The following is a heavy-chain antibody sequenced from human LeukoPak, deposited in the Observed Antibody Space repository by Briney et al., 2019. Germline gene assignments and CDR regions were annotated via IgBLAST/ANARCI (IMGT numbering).Heavy chain of an antibody. V-gene: IGHV4-34*01. CDR1: GGSFSGYY. CDR3: ARDYRGFTPGWFDD. CDR2: INHSGST. J-gene: IGHJ4*02. Sequence: SETLSLTCAVYGGSFSGYYWSWIRQPPGKGLEWIGEINHSGSTNYNPSLKSRVTISLDTSRNQSSLKLSSVTAADTAVYFCARDYRGFTPGWFDDWGQGTPVTVSS. D-gene: IGHD3-16*02.